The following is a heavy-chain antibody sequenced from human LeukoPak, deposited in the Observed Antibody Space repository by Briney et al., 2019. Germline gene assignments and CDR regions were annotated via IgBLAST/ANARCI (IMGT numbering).Heavy chain of an antibody. D-gene: IGHD3-10*01. Sequence: ASVKVSCKASGYSFTGYYMHWVRQAPGQGLEWMGWINPNSGDTKYAQKFQGRVTMTRDTSISTAYMELSRLRSDDTAVYYCARSYMVRGVRGSFDPWGQGTLVTVSS. CDR1: GYSFTGYY. CDR2: INPNSGDT. V-gene: IGHV1-2*02. CDR3: ARSYMVRGVRGSFDP. J-gene: IGHJ5*02.